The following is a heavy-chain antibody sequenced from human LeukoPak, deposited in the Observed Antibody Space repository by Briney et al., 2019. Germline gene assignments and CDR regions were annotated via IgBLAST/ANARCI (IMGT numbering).Heavy chain of an antibody. CDR3: AKDRGSSSWYYFDY. J-gene: IGHJ4*02. CDR2: ISGSGGST. D-gene: IGHD6-13*01. V-gene: IGHV3-23*01. Sequence: QTGGSLKLSCAASGFTFSSYAMSWVRQAPGKGLEWVSAISGSGGSTYYADSVKGRFTISRDNSKNKLYLQMNSLRAEDTAVYYCAKDRGSSSWYYFDYWGQGTLVTVSS. CDR1: GFTFSSYA.